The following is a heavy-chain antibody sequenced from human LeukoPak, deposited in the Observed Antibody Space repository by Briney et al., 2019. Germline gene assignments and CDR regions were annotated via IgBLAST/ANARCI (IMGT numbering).Heavy chain of an antibody. CDR2: ISASGA. V-gene: IGHV3-23*01. CDR1: GFAFSRLA. J-gene: IGHJ4*02. CDR3: ARDDSY. Sequence: PGGSLRLSCAASGFAFSRLAMSWVRQAPGKGLEWVATISASGAYYADPVKGRFTISRDNSRNTLDLQMDSLTAEDTAVYYCARDDSYWGQGTLVTVSS.